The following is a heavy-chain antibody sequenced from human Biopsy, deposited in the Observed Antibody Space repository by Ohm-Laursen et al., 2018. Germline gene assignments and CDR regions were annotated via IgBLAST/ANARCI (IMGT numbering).Heavy chain of an antibody. CDR1: GDSINSSY. V-gene: IGHV4-59*08. J-gene: IGHJ4*02. CDR2: ISNSGIT. Sequence: SETLSLTCSVSGDSINSSYWSWIRQAPGKGLEWIGFISNSGITNYNPSLKSRVTISADTSKNQFSLKLGSVTVADTAVFYCARRGSGGRSFDYWGQGSLVTVSS. CDR3: ARRGSGGRSFDY. D-gene: IGHD2-15*01.